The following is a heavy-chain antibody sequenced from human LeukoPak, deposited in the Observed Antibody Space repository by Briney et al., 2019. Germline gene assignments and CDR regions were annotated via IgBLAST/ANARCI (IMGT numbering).Heavy chain of an antibody. CDR2: IYPGDSDT. CDR3: ARHSCSSTSCHYYYYYMDV. D-gene: IGHD2-2*01. Sequence: GESLKISCKGSGYSFTSYWIGWVRQMPGKGLEWMGIIYPGDSDTRYSPSFQGQVTISADKSISTAYLQWSSLKASDTAMYYCARHSCSSTSCHYYYYYMDVWGKGTPVTVSS. V-gene: IGHV5-51*01. CDR1: GYSFTSYW. J-gene: IGHJ6*03.